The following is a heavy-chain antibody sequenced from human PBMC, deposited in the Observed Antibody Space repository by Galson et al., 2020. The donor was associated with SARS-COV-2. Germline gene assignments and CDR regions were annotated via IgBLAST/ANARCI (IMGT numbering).Heavy chain of an antibody. CDR1: GYVFTNKG. CDR2: ISGYNGKT. V-gene: IGHV1-18*01. Sequence: GESLKISCKTSGYVFTNKGISWVRQAPGQGLEWMGWISGYNGKTKYAQKFQGRVTLTIDTSTTTGYMEIRSLRSDDSAVYYCARDPRFSGSGYGGENGLDLWGQGTRVNVSS. D-gene: IGHD6-13*01. CDR3: ARDPRFSGSGYGGENGLDL. J-gene: IGHJ3*01.